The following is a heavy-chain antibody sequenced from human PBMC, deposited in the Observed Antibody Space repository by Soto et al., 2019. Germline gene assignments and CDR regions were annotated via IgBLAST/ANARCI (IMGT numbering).Heavy chain of an antibody. D-gene: IGHD5-18*01. CDR3: TREPYVDADMDFYY. CDR1: GFTFSSYE. V-gene: IGHV3-48*03. CDR2: ISSSGSIV. J-gene: IGHJ4*02. Sequence: EVQLVESGGGLVPPGGSLRLSCAASGFTFSSYEMNWVRQAPGKGLEWVSYISSSGSIVHYAASVKSRLTISRDNAKNSLYLQMNSLRAEDTAIYYCTREPYVDADMDFYYWGQGNLGTGSS.